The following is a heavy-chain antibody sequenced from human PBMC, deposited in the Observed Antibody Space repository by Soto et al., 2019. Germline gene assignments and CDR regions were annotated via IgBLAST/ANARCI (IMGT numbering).Heavy chain of an antibody. Sequence: GGSLRLSCVASGFTFSSYSMNWVRQAPGKGLEWVSSISSSSSYIYYADSVKGRFTISRDNAKNSLYLQMNSLRAEDTAVYYCARDSLNYYDSSGYYYATWGQGTLVTVSS. V-gene: IGHV3-21*01. J-gene: IGHJ4*02. CDR1: GFTFSSYS. CDR3: ARDSLNYYDSSGYYYAT. D-gene: IGHD3-22*01. CDR2: ISSSSSYI.